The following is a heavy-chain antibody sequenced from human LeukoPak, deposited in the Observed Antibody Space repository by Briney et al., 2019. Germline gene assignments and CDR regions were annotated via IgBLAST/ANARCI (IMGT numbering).Heavy chain of an antibody. CDR2: ISAYNGNT. Sequence: ASVKVSCKASGYTFTSYDINWVRQATGQGLEWMGWISAYNGNTNYAQKLQGRVTMTTDTSTSTAYMELRSLRSDDTAVYYCAREYYDSSGYYYYFDYWGQGTLVTVSS. V-gene: IGHV1-18*01. J-gene: IGHJ4*02. D-gene: IGHD3-22*01. CDR1: GYTFTSYD. CDR3: AREYYDSSGYYYYFDY.